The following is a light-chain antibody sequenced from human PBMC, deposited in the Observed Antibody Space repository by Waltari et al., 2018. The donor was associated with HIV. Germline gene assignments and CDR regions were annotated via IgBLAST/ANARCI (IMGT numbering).Light chain of an antibody. Sequence: QAVVTQEPSLTVSPGGTVTLTCGASNGVVTSGQWPYWFQQKPGQAPRPLIYDTTHTPSWTPARFSGSLLGGKAVLTPSGAQPEDDADYYCSLSFGGAAVFGGGTHVTVL. J-gene: IGLJ2*01. CDR3: SLSFGGAAV. CDR2: DTT. V-gene: IGLV7-46*01. CDR1: NGVVTSGQW.